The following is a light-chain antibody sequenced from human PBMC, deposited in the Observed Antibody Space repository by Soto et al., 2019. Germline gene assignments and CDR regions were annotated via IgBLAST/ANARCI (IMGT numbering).Light chain of an antibody. CDR1: SSDIGDYNY. Sequence: QSALTQPASVSGSPGQSITISCTGTSSDIGDYNYVSWYQQHPLKAPKLLIYDVSNRLSGVSNRFSGSKSGNTASLTISGLQAEDEADYYCSSYSDSSTLVVFGGGTKLTVL. CDR2: DVS. V-gene: IGLV2-14*03. J-gene: IGLJ2*01. CDR3: SSYSDSSTLVV.